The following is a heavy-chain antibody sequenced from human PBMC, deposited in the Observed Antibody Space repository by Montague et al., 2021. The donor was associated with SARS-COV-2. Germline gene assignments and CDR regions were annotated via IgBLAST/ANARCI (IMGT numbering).Heavy chain of an antibody. V-gene: IGHV4-39*01. CDR2: NYYSGST. J-gene: IGHJ3*01. CDR1: GGSISSSSYY. CDR3: ARHRLAGITIVGVVTPRGGFDV. D-gene: IGHD3-3*01. Sequence: SETLSLTCTVSGGSISSSSYYWGWIRQPPGKGLEWIGSNYYSGSTYYNPSLKSRVTISVDTSKNQFSLKLSSVTAADTAVYYCARHRLAGITIVGVVTPRGGFDVWGQGTMVTVSS.